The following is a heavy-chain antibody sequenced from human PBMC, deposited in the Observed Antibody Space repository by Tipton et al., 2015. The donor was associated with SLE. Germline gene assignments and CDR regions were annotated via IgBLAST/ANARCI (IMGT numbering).Heavy chain of an antibody. CDR2: INHSGST. V-gene: IGHV4-39*07. D-gene: IGHD2-2*02. Sequence: LRLSCPVSGGSISSSSYYWGWIRQPPGKGLEWIGEINHSGSTNYNPSLKSRVTISVDTSKNQFSLKLSSVTAADTAVYYCARGLGELPGYCSSTSCYRVWPEYFQHWGQGTLVTVSS. CDR1: GGSISSSSYY. CDR3: ARGLGELPGYCSSTSCYRVWPEYFQH. J-gene: IGHJ1*01.